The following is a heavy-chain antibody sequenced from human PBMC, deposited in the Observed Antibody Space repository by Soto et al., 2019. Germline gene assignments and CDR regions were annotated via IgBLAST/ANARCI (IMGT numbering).Heavy chain of an antibody. Sequence: SETLSLTCAVSGYSTSSGYYWGWIRQPPGKGLEWIGSIYHSGSTYYNPSLKSRVTISVDTSKNQFSLKLSSVTAADTAVYYCSRVGITMIVVELDYWGQGNLVTVSS. CDR1: GYSTSSGYY. D-gene: IGHD3-22*01. V-gene: IGHV4-38-2*01. J-gene: IGHJ4*02. CDR2: IYHSGST. CDR3: SRVGITMIVVELDY.